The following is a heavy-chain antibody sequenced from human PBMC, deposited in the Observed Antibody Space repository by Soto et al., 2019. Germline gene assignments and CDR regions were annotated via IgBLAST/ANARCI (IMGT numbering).Heavy chain of an antibody. CDR3: ATTASSDH. J-gene: IGHJ4*02. Sequence: VQLVESGGGVVQPGRSLRLSCVASGFLFDTYGMHWVRQTPGKGLEWVAIISYDGSHKEYADSVKGRFAISRDNSEHTLYLQMNNLGVEDTALYYCATTASSDHWGQGTQVTVSS. CDR1: GFLFDTYG. CDR2: ISYDGSHK. V-gene: IGHV3-30*03. D-gene: IGHD1-26*01.